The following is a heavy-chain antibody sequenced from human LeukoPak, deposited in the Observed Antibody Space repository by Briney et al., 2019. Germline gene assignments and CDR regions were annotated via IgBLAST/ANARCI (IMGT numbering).Heavy chain of an antibody. CDR3: ARGRRGGTTVTAVSPGWFDP. Sequence: SETLSLTCTVSGGSISSSSYYWGWIRQPPGKGLEWIGSIYYSGSTYYNPSLKSRVTISVDTSKNQFSLKLSSVTAADTAVYYCARGRRGGTTVTAVSPGWFDPWGQGTLVTVSS. J-gene: IGHJ5*02. D-gene: IGHD4-17*01. V-gene: IGHV4-39*01. CDR2: IYYSGST. CDR1: GGSISSSSYY.